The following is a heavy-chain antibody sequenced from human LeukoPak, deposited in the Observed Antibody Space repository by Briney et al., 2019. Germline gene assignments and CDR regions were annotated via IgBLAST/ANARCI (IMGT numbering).Heavy chain of an antibody. V-gene: IGHV3-11*01. J-gene: IGHJ4*02. CDR3: ARAFYGSGSYDRQFDY. CDR2: ITLDGTTV. CDR1: GFTFSDYY. Sequence: GGSLRLSCAASGFTFSDYYMSWIRQAPGKGLEWVSFITLDGTTVYYADSVKGRFTISRDTAMNPLFLQMNSLSAEDTAVYYCARAFYGSGSYDRQFDYWGQGTLVTVSS. D-gene: IGHD3-10*01.